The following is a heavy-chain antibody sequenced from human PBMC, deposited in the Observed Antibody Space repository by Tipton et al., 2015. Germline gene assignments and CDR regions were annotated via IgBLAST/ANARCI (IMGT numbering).Heavy chain of an antibody. CDR2: ISGSGGST. CDR3: AKGDNVFRYGRRMDV. D-gene: IGHD3-16*01. Sequence: SLRLSCTASGFTFSSYAMSWVRQAPGKGLEWVSAISGSGGSTYYADSVKGRFTISRDNSKNTLYLQMNSLRAEDTAIYFCAKGDNVFRYGRRMDVWGQGTTVTVSS. CDR1: GFTFSSYA. V-gene: IGHV3-23*01. J-gene: IGHJ6*02.